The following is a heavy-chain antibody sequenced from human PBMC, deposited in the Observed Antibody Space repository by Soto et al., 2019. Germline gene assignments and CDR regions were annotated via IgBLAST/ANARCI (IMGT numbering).Heavy chain of an antibody. CDR2: INSDGSDI. D-gene: IGHD6-25*01. CDR3: EKGGMYNSGHLEY. J-gene: IGHJ4*02. V-gene: IGHV3-74*01. Sequence: EVQLVESGGTLVQPGGSLRLSCAASGFTFRGYWMYWVRQAPGKGLVWVSRINSDGSDISYADSVKGRFTISRDNAKNTLYLQMNTLGAGDPAVYYCEKGGMYNSGHLEYWGLGTMVTVSS. CDR1: GFTFRGYW.